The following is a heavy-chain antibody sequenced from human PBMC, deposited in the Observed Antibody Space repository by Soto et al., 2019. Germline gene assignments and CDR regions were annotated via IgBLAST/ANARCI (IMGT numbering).Heavy chain of an antibody. V-gene: IGHV1-18*01. CDR2: VSAYNGNT. Sequence: ASVKVSCKASGYTFTSYGISWVRQAPGQGLEWMGWVSAYNGNTNYAQKLQGRVTMTTDTSTSTAYMELRSLRSDDTAVYYCARDRGITIFGVVIITAFDIWGQGTMVNVSS. CDR1: GYTFTSYG. J-gene: IGHJ3*02. CDR3: ARDRGITIFGVVIITAFDI. D-gene: IGHD3-3*01.